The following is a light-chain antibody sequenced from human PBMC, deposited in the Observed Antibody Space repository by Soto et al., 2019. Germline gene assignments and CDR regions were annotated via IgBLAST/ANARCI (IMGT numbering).Light chain of an antibody. Sequence: QSVLTQPASVSGSPGQSITISCTGTSSDVGGYNSVSWYRQYPGKAPKLIIFDVTDRPSGISTRFSGSKSGNTASLTISGLQAEDEAVFYCTSYTSSSNTVFGTGTKLTVL. J-gene: IGLJ1*01. CDR2: DVT. V-gene: IGLV2-14*01. CDR1: SSDVGGYNS. CDR3: TSYTSSSNTV.